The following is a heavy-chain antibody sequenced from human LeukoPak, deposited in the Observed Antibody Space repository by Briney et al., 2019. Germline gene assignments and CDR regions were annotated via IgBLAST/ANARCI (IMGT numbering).Heavy chain of an antibody. CDR3: ARHITSSWFYGDY. V-gene: IGHV5-51*01. CDR1: GYSFTSYW. CDR2: IYPGDSDT. Sequence: GGSLKISCKGSGYSFTSYWIGWVRQMPGKGLEWMGIIYPGDSDTRYSPSFQGQVTISADKSISTAYLQWSSLKASDTAMYYCARHITSSWFYGDYWGQGTLVTVSS. D-gene: IGHD6-13*01. J-gene: IGHJ4*02.